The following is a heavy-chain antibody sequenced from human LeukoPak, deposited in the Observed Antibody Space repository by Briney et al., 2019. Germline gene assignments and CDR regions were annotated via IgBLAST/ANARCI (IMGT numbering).Heavy chain of an antibody. Sequence: GGSLRLSCVASGFTFSSCAMNWVRQAPGKGLEWVSSITRSGSYKYYADSVKGRFTISRDNGKNSLYLQMNSLRAEDTAVYYCAREISSGFYFDYWGRGTLVSVSS. CDR2: ITRSGSYK. CDR1: GFTFSSCA. V-gene: IGHV3-21*01. J-gene: IGHJ4*02. CDR3: AREISSGFYFDY. D-gene: IGHD6-6*01.